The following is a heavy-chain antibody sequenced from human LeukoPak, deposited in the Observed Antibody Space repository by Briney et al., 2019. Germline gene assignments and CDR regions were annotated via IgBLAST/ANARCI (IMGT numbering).Heavy chain of an antibody. J-gene: IGHJ4*02. CDR2: ISAYNGNT. Sequence: ASVKVSYKASGYTFTRYGISWVRQAPGQGLEWMGWISAYNGNTNYAQKLQGRVTMTTDTSTSTAYMELRSLRSDDTAVYYCARHYDFWSGSPNFDYWGQGTLVTVSS. V-gene: IGHV1-18*01. CDR3: ARHYDFWSGSPNFDY. D-gene: IGHD3-3*01. CDR1: GYTFTRYG.